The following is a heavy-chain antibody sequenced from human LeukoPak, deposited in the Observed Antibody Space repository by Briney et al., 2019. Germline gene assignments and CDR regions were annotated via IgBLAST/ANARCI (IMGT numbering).Heavy chain of an antibody. Sequence: PGGSLRLSCAASGFTFSSFGLHWVRQSPGQGLEWLAFIRSDGSKKYYADSVKGRFTISRDNSNNTVFVQLNSLRAEDTAVYHCVKDDASGIVPTFFGHWGQGALVIVSS. D-gene: IGHD5-12*01. CDR2: IRSDGSKK. CDR1: GFTFSSFG. J-gene: IGHJ4*02. CDR3: VKDDASGIVPTFFGH. V-gene: IGHV3-30*02.